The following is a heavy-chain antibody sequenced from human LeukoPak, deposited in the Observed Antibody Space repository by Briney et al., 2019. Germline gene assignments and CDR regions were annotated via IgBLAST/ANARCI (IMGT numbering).Heavy chain of an antibody. CDR3: VRGPYSSGWYIDY. J-gene: IGHJ4*02. D-gene: IGHD6-19*01. V-gene: IGHV3-74*01. CDR1: GFTFSSYW. Sequence: GGSLRLSCAASGFTFSSYWMHWVRQAPGKGLVWFSRINSDGGTTTYADSVKGRFTISRDNAKNSLYLQMNSLRAEDTAVYYCVRGPYSSGWYIDYWGQGTLVTVSS. CDR2: INSDGGTT.